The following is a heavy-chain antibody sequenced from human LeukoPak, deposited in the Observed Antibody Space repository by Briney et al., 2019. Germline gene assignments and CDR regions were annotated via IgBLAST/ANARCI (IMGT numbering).Heavy chain of an antibody. V-gene: IGHV1-46*01. CDR1: GYTFTSYY. CDR3: ARVSEAHWYDFSHLDY. CDR2: INPSGGST. J-gene: IGHJ4*02. Sequence: ASVKVSCKASGYTFTSYYMHWVRQAPGQGLEWMGIINPSGGSTSYAQKFQGRVTMTTDTSTSTAYMELRSLRSDDTAVYYCARVSEAHWYDFSHLDYWGQGTLVTVSS. D-gene: IGHD3-3*01.